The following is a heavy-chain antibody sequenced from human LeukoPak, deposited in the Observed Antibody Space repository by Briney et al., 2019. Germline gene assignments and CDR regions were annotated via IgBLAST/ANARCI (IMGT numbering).Heavy chain of an antibody. CDR2: IKSNADGGTP. V-gene: IGHV3-15*01. CDR1: GFSFMNAW. Sequence: GGSRRLSCAASGFSFMNAWMIWVRQAPGKGLEWVGRIKSNADGGTPDYAAPARGRFTISRDDSKNTLYLQMNSLKTEDTAVYYCTTFYHEYSPYWGRGTLVTVSS. D-gene: IGHD2/OR15-2a*01. CDR3: TTFYHEYSPY. J-gene: IGHJ4*02.